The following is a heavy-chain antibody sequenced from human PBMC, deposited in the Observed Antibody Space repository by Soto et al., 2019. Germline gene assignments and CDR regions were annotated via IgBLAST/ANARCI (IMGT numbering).Heavy chain of an antibody. CDR1: GFTFSDHY. D-gene: IGHD3-22*01. Sequence: EVQLVESGGGLVQPGGSLRLSCAASGFTFSDHYMDWVRQAPGKGLEWVGRTRNKANSYTTEYAASVKGRFTISRDDSKNSLYLQMNSLKTEDTAVYYCASLRSPYYDSSGFDAFNIWGQGPMSPSLQ. V-gene: IGHV3-72*01. J-gene: IGHJ3*02. CDR2: TRNKANSYTT. CDR3: ASLRSPYYDSSGFDAFNI.